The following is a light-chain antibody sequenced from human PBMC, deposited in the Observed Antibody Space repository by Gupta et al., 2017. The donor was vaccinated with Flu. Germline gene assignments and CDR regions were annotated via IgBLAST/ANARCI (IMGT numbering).Light chain of an antibody. CDR2: EVT. CDR1: SSDVGGYNY. Sequence: DLTQPAAVSGSPGLSLTIFCTKTSSDVGGYNYVAWYQQYPGKTPKLIIYEVTNRPSGVSHRFSGSKSGNTASLTITGLQADDEADYYCSSYTSTTTLSVFGTGTKFTVL. CDR3: SSYTSTTTLSV. V-gene: IGLV2-14*01. J-gene: IGLJ1*01.